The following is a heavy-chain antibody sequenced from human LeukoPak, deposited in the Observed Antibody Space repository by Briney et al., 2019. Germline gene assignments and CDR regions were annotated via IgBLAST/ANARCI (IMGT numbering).Heavy chain of an antibody. CDR1: GYTFTSYA. CDR2: INAGNGNT. J-gene: IGHJ4*02. V-gene: IGHV1-3*01. D-gene: IGHD2-2*01. CDR3: ARDNSEEVPAAMLDY. Sequence: ASVKVSCKASGYTFTSYAMHWVRQAPGQRLEWMGWINAGNGNTKYSQKFQGRVTITRDTSASIAYMELSSLRSEDTAVYYCARDNSEEVPAAMLDYWGQGTLVTVSS.